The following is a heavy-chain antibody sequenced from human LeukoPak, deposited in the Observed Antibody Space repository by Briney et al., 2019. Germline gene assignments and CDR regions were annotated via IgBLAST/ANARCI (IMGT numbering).Heavy chain of an antibody. J-gene: IGHJ4*02. CDR3: ARAPGDSSGYYTSFDY. D-gene: IGHD3-22*01. V-gene: IGHV3-23*01. CDR1: GFTFTSYA. Sequence: GGSLRLSCAASGFTFTSYAMSWVRQAPKKGLEWVSVISASGGSTNYADSVKGRFTISRDNSKNSLYLQMNSLRAEDTAVYYCARAPGDSSGYYTSFDYWGPGTLVTVSS. CDR2: ISASGGST.